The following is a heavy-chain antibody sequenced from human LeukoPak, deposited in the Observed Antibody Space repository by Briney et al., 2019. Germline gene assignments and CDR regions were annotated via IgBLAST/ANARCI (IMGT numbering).Heavy chain of an antibody. V-gene: IGHV1-46*01. D-gene: IGHD1-26*01. CDR2: INPSGGST. CDR3: ARAEVIVGTTGFDY. J-gene: IGHJ4*02. Sequence: ASVKVSCKASGDTFISYYMNWVRQAPGQGLEWMGIINPSGGSTNYAQKFQGRVTMTRDTSTSTVYMELSSLRSEDTAVYYCARAEVIVGTTGFDYWGQGTLVTVSS. CDR1: GDTFISYY.